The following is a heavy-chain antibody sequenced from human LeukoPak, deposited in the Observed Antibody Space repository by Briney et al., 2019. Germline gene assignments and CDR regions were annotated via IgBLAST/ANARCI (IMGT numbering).Heavy chain of an antibody. Sequence: GGSLRLSCAASGFTFSSYWMSWVRQAPGKGLEWVANIKQDGSEKYYVDSVKGRFTISRDNSKNTLYLQMNSLRAEDTAVYYCARALRIVGAKGFDYWGQGTLVTISS. CDR1: GFTFSSYW. CDR3: ARALRIVGAKGFDY. V-gene: IGHV3-7*01. J-gene: IGHJ4*02. D-gene: IGHD1-26*01. CDR2: IKQDGSEK.